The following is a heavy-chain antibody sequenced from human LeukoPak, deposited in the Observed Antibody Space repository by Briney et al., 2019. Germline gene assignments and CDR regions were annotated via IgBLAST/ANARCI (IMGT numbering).Heavy chain of an antibody. CDR3: ARLSNGLPAEN. V-gene: IGHV4-39*01. D-gene: IGHD2-15*01. J-gene: IGHJ4*02. CDR1: GGSVSCSAYH. CDR2: IYYSGNT. Sequence: PSETLSLTCTVSGGSVSCSAYHWGWIRRPPGKGLEWIGSIYYSGNTYYNPSLKIRVTISVDTSKNQFSLKLSSVTAADTAVYYCARLSNGLPAENWGQGALVTVAS.